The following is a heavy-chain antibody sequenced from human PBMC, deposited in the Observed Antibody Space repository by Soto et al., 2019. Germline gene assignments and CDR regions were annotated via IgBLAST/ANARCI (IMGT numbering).Heavy chain of an antibody. CDR3: ARDGSSTANWIDP. J-gene: IGHJ5*02. CDR1: GDSLIIGGYY. Sequence: SATQSLTCTVSGDSLIIGGYYWPLIRQHPGKGLEWMGYIYYTGKTYYNPSLESRLTMSVDTSKNQFSLKLSSVTAADTGVYYCARDGSSTANWIDPWGQGTPGTVSS. D-gene: IGHD2-15*01. CDR2: IYYTGKT. V-gene: IGHV4-31*03.